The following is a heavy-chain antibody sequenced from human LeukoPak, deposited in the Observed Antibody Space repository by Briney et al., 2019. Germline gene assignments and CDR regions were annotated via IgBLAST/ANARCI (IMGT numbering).Heavy chain of an antibody. CDR2: ISSSSGPI. D-gene: IGHD2-15*01. Sequence: PGGSLRLSCAASGFTFSNYEMNWVRQAPGKGLEWVSYISSSSGPILYSDSVKVRFNISRHDAKNSLYLQMNSLRVEDTAVYYCARVRGWPTYWGQGTLVTVSS. CDR1: GFTFSNYE. CDR3: ARVRGWPTY. J-gene: IGHJ4*02. V-gene: IGHV3-48*03.